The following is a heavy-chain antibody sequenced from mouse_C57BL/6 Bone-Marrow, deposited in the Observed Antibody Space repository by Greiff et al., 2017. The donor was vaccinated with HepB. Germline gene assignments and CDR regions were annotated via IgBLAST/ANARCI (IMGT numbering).Heavy chain of an antibody. Sequence: VQLQHPGAELVKPGASVKMSCKASGYTFTSYWITWVKQRPGQGLEWIGDIYPGSGSTNYNEKFKSKATLTVDTSSSTAYMQLSSLTSEDSAVYYCARNYYGSTSYFDVWGTGTTVTVSS. D-gene: IGHD1-1*01. CDR2: IYPGSGST. J-gene: IGHJ1*03. CDR3: ARNYYGSTSYFDV. V-gene: IGHV1-55*01. CDR1: GYTFTSYW.